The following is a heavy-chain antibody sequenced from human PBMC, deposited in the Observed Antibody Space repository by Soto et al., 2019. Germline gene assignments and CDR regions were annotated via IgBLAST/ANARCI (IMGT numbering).Heavy chain of an antibody. CDR2: ITSYGGTT. Sequence: GGSLRLSCSASGFTFSNSAMYWVRQAPGKGLEYVATITSYGGTTYYADSVKGRFTISRDNSKNILYLQMSSLRPEDTAVYYCVKGEVMIFGVVTFDRWGQGTLVTVYS. J-gene: IGHJ5*02. CDR3: VKGEVMIFGVVTFDR. D-gene: IGHD3-3*01. V-gene: IGHV3-64D*06. CDR1: GFTFSNSA.